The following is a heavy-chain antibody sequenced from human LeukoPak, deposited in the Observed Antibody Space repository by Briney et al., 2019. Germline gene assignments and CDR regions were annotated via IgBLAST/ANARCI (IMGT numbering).Heavy chain of an antibody. CDR3: ARDIAAAGTLGDWFDP. CDR1: GGSISSYY. V-gene: IGHV4-59*01. J-gene: IGHJ5*02. CDR2: IYYSGST. Sequence: PSETLSLTCTVSGGSISSYYWSWIRQPPGKGLEWIGYIYYSGSTNYNPSLKSRVTIPVDTSKNQFSLKLSSVTAADTAVYYCARDIAAAGTLGDWFDPWGQGTLVTVSS. D-gene: IGHD6-13*01.